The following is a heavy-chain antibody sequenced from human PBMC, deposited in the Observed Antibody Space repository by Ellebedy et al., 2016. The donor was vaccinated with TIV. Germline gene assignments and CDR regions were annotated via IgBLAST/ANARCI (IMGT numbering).Heavy chain of an antibody. CDR1: GYIFTAYY. V-gene: IGHV1-2*02. CDR2: INPDSGGT. D-gene: IGHD6-13*01. CDR3: ARVRRGSSGMDV. Sequence: ASVKVSCKTSGYIFTAYYIHWVRQAPGQGLEWMGWINPDSGGTNFAQKFQGRVTMTRDTSVNTAYMELSRLESADTAVYYCARVRRGSSGMDVWGQGTTVTVS. J-gene: IGHJ6*02.